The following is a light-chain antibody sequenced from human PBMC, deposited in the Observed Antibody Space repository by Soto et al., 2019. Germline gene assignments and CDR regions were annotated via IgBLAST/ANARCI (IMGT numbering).Light chain of an antibody. CDR1: QTISSNY. V-gene: IGKV3-20*01. J-gene: IGKJ1*01. CDR2: AAS. CDR3: QQYGSAPCT. Sequence: EIVLTQSLGTLSLSPGKRATISCRASQTISSNYLAWYRQKPGQAPRLLIYAASNRARGIPDRFGGSGSGTDFTLTVSRLEPEDFAVYYCQQYGSAPCTFGQGTKVEI.